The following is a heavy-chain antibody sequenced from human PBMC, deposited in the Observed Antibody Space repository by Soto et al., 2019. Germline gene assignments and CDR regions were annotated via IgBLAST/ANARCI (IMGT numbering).Heavy chain of an antibody. V-gene: IGHV4-31*03. D-gene: IGHD2-2*01. J-gene: IGHJ6*02. CDR1: GDSISSTNNY. Sequence: PSETLSLTCTVSGDSISSTNNYWSWIRQHPXKGLEWIGYIYYSGSTYYNPSLKSRPAISVDTSKNQFSLKLSSVTAADTAVYYCARTVCSSASCYGYYYYGLDVWGQGTTVTVSS. CDR3: ARTVCSSASCYGYYYYGLDV. CDR2: IYYSGST.